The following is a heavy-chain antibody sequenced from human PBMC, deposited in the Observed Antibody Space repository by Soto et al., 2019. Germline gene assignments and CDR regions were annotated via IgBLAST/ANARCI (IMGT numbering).Heavy chain of an antibody. D-gene: IGHD5-18*01. V-gene: IGHV3-23*01. CDR1: GFTFSSYA. Sequence: GGSLRLSCAASGFTFSSYAMSWVRQAPGKGLEWVSAISGSGGSTYYADSVKGRFTISRDNSKNTLYLQMNSLRAEDTAVYYCAKDLLSWIQLWSGHKEGGYYFDYWGQGTLVTVSS. CDR2: ISGSGGST. J-gene: IGHJ4*02. CDR3: AKDLLSWIQLWSGHKEGGYYFDY.